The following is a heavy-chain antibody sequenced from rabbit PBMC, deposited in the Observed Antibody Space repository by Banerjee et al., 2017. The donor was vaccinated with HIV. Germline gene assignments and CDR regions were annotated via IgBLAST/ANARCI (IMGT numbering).Heavy chain of an antibody. D-gene: IGHD1-1*01. CDR2: IYADGSGYT. J-gene: IGHJ4*01. V-gene: IGHV1S45*01. CDR1: GIDFSSYYY. CDR3: ARVNAGSSGYPHYFNL. Sequence: QQQLEESGGGLVKPGGTLTLTCKASGIDFSSYYYMCWVRQAPGKGLEWIACIYADGSGYTYYASWAKGRFTISKTSSTTVTLQMTSLTAADTATYFCARVNAGSSGYPHYFNLWGPGTLVTVS.